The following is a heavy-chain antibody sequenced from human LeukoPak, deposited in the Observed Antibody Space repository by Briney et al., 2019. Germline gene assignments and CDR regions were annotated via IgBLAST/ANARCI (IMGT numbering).Heavy chain of an antibody. CDR1: GGSISSGDYY. CDR3: ARGNWNYASFWFDP. J-gene: IGHJ5*02. Sequence: PSETLSLTCTVSGGSISSGDYYWSWIRQPPGKGLEWIGYIYYSGSTYYNPSLKSRVTISVDTSKNQFSLKLSSVTAADTAVYYCARGNWNYASFWFDPWGQGTLVTVSS. D-gene: IGHD1-7*01. CDR2: IYYSGST. V-gene: IGHV4-30-4*08.